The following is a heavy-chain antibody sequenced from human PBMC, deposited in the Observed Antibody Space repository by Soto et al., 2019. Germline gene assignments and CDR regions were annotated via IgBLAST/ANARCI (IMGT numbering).Heavy chain of an antibody. CDR2: ISYDGSNK. V-gene: IGHV3-30-3*01. CDR1: GFTFSSYA. J-gene: IGHJ6*02. CDR3: ARDRCISTSCGGNYYYYGMDV. Sequence: GGSLRLSCAASGFTFSSYAMHWVRQAPGKGLEWVAVISYDGSNKYYADSVKGRFTISRDNSKNTLYLQMNSLRAEDTAVYYCARDRCISTSCGGNYYYYGMDVWGQGTTVTVSS. D-gene: IGHD2-2*01.